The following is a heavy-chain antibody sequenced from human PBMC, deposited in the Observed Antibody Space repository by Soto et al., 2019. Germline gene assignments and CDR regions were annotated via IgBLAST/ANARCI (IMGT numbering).Heavy chain of an antibody. CDR1: GGSISSGGYY. Sequence: PSETLSLTCTVSGGSISSGGYYWSWIRQHPGKGLEWIGYIYYSGSTYYNPSLKSRVTISVDTSKNQFSLKLRSVTAADTAVYYCARELQGLYYFDFWGQGTLVTVSS. J-gene: IGHJ4*02. V-gene: IGHV4-31*03. CDR3: ARELQGLYYFDF. D-gene: IGHD4-4*01. CDR2: IYYSGST.